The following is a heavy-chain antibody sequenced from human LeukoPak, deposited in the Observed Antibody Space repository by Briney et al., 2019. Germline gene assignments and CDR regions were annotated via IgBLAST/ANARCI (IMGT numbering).Heavy chain of an antibody. J-gene: IGHJ5*02. V-gene: IGHV3-73*01. D-gene: IGHD5-18*01. CDR3: TGVQVDTAVSEFDP. Sequence: GGSLRLSRTASGFTFSGSAIHWVRQASGKGLEWVGRIRSKPNNYATAYAASVKGRFTISRDDSKNTAFLQMNSLKTEDTAVYYCTGVQVDTAVSEFDPWGQGTLVTVSS. CDR1: GFTFSGSA. CDR2: IRSKPNNYAT.